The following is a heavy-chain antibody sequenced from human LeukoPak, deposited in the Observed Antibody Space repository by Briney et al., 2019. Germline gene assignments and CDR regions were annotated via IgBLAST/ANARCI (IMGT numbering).Heavy chain of an antibody. CDR3: AKDPVSQIYSSSWSLFDY. Sequence: GGSLRLSCAASGFTFSDHYMDWVRQAPGKGLEWVSAISGSGGSTYYADSVKGRFTISRDNSKNTLYLQMNSLRAEDTAVYYCAKDPVSQIYSSSWSLFDYWGQGTLVTVSS. CDR1: GFTFSDHY. J-gene: IGHJ4*02. D-gene: IGHD6-13*01. CDR2: ISGSGGST. V-gene: IGHV3-23*01.